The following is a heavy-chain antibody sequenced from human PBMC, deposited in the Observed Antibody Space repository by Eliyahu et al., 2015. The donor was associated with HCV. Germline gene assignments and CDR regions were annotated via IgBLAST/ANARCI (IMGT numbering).Heavy chain of an antibody. Sequence: EVQLVESGGGLVQPGGSLRXSWAGXGXTYRSXEMNWVRQAPGKGLGWVSYISSSATTTYYADSVKGRFTISRDNAKNSLYLQMNSLRAEDTAVYYCASLWAGSGGSEAYWGQGTLVTVSS. D-gene: IGHD6-19*01. V-gene: IGHV3-48*03. CDR1: GXTYRSXE. J-gene: IGHJ4*02. CDR3: ASLWAGSGGSEAY. CDR2: ISSSATTT.